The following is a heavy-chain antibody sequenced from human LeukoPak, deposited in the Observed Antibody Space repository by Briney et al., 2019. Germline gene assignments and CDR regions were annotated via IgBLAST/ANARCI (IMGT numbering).Heavy chain of an antibody. CDR3: ARGSNWEYYYYYMDV. D-gene: IGHD7-27*01. CDR1: GYTFTSYD. J-gene: IGHJ6*03. CDR2: MNPNSGNT. Sequence: ASVKASCKASGYTFTSYDINWVRQATGQGLEWMGWMNPNSGNTGYAQKFQGRVTITGNTSISTAYMELSSLRSEDTAVYYCARGSNWEYYYYYMDVWGKGTTVTVSS. V-gene: IGHV1-8*03.